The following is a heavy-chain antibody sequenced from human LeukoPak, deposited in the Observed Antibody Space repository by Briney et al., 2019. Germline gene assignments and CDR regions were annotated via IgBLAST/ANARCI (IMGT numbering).Heavy chain of an antibody. D-gene: IGHD2-15*01. J-gene: IGHJ4*02. V-gene: IGHV3-21*04. Sequence: GGSLRLSCAASGFTFSSYAMSWVRQAPGKGLEWVSSISSSSSYIYYADSVKGRFTISRDNAKNSLYLQMNSLGAEDTAVYYCARGYCSGGSCYPFDYWGQGTLVTVSS. CDR2: ISSSSSYI. CDR1: GFTFSSYA. CDR3: ARGYCSGGSCYPFDY.